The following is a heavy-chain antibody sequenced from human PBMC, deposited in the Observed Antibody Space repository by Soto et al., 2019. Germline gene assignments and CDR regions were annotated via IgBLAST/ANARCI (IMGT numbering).Heavy chain of an antibody. Sequence: QVQLVQSGAEVKKPGSSVKVSCKASGGTFSSYAISWVRQAPGQGLEWMGGIIPIGGTANYAQKFQGGVTITADESTRTAYMGLGSLTSEDTAVYYCARDLLGFGYTDADVWGQGTTVTVSS. D-gene: IGHD3-10*01. CDR3: ARDLLGFGYTDADV. V-gene: IGHV1-69*12. CDR2: IIPIGGTA. J-gene: IGHJ6*02. CDR1: GGTFSSYA.